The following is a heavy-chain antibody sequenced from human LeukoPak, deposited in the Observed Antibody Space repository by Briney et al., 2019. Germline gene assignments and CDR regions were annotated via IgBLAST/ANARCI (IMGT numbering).Heavy chain of an antibody. D-gene: IGHD3-3*01. V-gene: IGHV4-31*03. CDR1: GGSISSGGYY. J-gene: IGHJ5*02. CDR2: IYYSGST. CDR3: ARDVRGVENWFDP. Sequence: TLSLTCTVSGGSISSGGYYWSWSRQHPGKGLEWIGYIYYSGSTYYNPSLKSRVTISVDTSKNQFSLKLSSVTAADTAVYYCARDVRGVENWFDPWGQGTLVTVSS.